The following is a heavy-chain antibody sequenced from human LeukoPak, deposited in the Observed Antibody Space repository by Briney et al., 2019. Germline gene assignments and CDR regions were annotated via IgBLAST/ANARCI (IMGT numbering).Heavy chain of an antibody. V-gene: IGHV1-8*03. D-gene: IGHD3-10*01. J-gene: IGHJ4*02. Sequence: GASVKVSCKASGGTFSSYAISWVRQATGQGLEWMGWMNPNSGNTGYAQKFQGRVTITRNTSISTAYMELSSLRSEDTAVYYCARARMVRGVIIRSPLWGQGTLVTVSS. CDR1: GGTFSSYA. CDR2: MNPNSGNT. CDR3: ARARMVRGVIIRSPL.